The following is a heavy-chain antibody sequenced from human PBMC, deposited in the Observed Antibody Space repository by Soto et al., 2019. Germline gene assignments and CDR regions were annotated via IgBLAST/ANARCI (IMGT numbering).Heavy chain of an antibody. V-gene: IGHV3-48*03. D-gene: IGHD2-2*01. CDR1: GFTFSSYE. Sequence: GSLRLSCAASGFTFSSYEMNWVLQAPVKGLEWVSYISSSGSTIYYADSVKGRFTISRDNAKNSLYPQMNSLRAEDTAVYYCASQDGYCSTTSCYTNWFDPGGQGTLVTVSS. CDR3: ASQDGYCSTTSCYTNWFDP. CDR2: ISSSGSTI. J-gene: IGHJ5*02.